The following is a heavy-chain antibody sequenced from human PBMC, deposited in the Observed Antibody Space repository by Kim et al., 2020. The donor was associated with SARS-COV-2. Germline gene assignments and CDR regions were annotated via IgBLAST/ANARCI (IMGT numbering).Heavy chain of an antibody. CDR1: GGSISGNNYY. CDR2: IYYSGNT. V-gene: IGHV4-39*01. J-gene: IGHJ6*01. CDR3: ATVGHIVLLPTSANYY. Sequence: SETLSLTCTVSGGSISGNNYYWGWIRQPPGKGLEWTGSIYYSGNTYYSPSLKSRLTMSVDPSKNQFSLRLNSVTAADTSVYYCATVGHIVLLPTSANYY. D-gene: IGHD2-2*01.